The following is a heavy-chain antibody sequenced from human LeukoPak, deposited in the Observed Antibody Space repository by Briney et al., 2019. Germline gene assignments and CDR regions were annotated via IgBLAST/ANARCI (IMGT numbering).Heavy chain of an antibody. D-gene: IGHD6-13*01. CDR2: IWYDGSNK. Sequence: PGGSLRLSCAASGFTFSSYGMHWVRQAPGKGLEWVAVIWYDGSNKYYADSVKGRFTISRDNSKNTLYLQMNSLRAEDTAVYYCAREAAAVSYYYYYMDVWGKGTTVTVSS. J-gene: IGHJ6*03. V-gene: IGHV3-33*01. CDR3: AREAAAVSYYYYYMDV. CDR1: GFTFSSYG.